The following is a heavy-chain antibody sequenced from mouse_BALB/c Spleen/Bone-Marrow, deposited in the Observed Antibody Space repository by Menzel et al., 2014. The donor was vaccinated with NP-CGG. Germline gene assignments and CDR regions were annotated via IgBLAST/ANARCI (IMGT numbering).Heavy chain of an antibody. J-gene: IGHJ2*01. V-gene: IGHV14-3*02. CDR2: IDPANGNT. D-gene: IGHD1-2*01. CDR3: ARYYYGYYFDY. Sequence: EVQLVESGAELVKPGASVKLSCTASGFNIKDTYMHWVKQRPEQGLEWIGRIDPANGNTKYDPKFQGKATITADTSSITAYLQLSSLTSEDTAVYYCARYYYGYYFDYWGQGTTLTVSS. CDR1: GFNIKDTY.